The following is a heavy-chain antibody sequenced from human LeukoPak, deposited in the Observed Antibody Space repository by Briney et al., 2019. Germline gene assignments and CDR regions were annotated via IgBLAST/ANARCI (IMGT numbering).Heavy chain of an antibody. CDR2: IYYSGST. V-gene: IGHV4-59*12. CDR1: GGSFSGYY. Sequence: SETLSLTCAVYGGSFSGYYWSWIRQPPGKGLEWIGYIYYSGSTNYNPSLKSRVTISVDTSKNQFSLKLSSVTAADTAVYYCARGVDSSGYYFDYWGQGTLVTVSS. CDR3: ARGVDSSGYYFDY. D-gene: IGHD3-22*01. J-gene: IGHJ4*02.